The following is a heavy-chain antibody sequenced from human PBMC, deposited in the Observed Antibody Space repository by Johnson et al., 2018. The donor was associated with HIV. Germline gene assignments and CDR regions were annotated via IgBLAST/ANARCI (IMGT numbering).Heavy chain of an antibody. CDR3: ASSTIVVIRPYDAFDI. V-gene: IGHV3-30*04. J-gene: IGHJ3*02. CDR1: GFTFSSYA. CDR2: ISYDGSNK. D-gene: IGHD3-22*01. Sequence: QVQLVESGGGVVQPGGSLRLSCAASGFTFSSYAMHWVRQAPVKGLEWVAVISYDGSNKYYADSVKGRFTISRDNSKNTLYLQMNSLRAEDTAVYYCASSTIVVIRPYDAFDIWGQGTMVTVSS.